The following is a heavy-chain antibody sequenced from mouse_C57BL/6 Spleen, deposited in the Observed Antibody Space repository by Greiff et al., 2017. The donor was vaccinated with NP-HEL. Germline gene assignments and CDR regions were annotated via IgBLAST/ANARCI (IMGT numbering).Heavy chain of an antibody. CDR2: IDPNSGGT. V-gene: IGHV1-72*01. CDR1: GYTFTSYW. J-gene: IGHJ4*01. D-gene: IGHD2-3*01. Sequence: QVQLQQPGAELVKPGASVKLSCKASGYTFTSYWMHWVKPRPGRGLEWIGRIDPNSGGTKYNEKFKSKATLTVDKPSSTAYMQLSSLTSEDSAVYYCARRWDDGYYYAMDYWGQGTSVTVSS. CDR3: ARRWDDGYYYAMDY.